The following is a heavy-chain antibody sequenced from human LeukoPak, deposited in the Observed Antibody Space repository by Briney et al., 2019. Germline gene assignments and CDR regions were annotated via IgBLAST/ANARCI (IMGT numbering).Heavy chain of an antibody. CDR1: GYRFTSYW. V-gene: IGHV5-51*01. CDR2: IYPGDSDT. D-gene: IGHD3-10*01. CDR3: ARHEDYYGSGSYYNY. J-gene: IGHJ4*02. Sequence: PGESLKVSCQGSGYRFTSYWIGWVRQLSGKGLEWVGIIYPGDSDTRYSPSFQGQVTISADKSISTAYLQWSSLKASDTATYYCARHEDYYGSGSYYNYWGQGTLVTVSP.